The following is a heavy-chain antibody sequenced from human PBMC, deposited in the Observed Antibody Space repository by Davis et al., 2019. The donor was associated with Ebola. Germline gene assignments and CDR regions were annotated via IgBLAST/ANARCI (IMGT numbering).Heavy chain of an antibody. CDR3: ARDPSLLWFGELLYPRAYFDY. V-gene: IGHV3-33*08. Sequence: GESLKISCAASGFTFSSYSMNWVRQAPGKGLEWVAVIWYDGSNKYYADSVKGRFTISRDNSKNTLYLQMNSLRAEDTAVYYCARDPSLLWFGELLYPRAYFDYWGQGTLVTVSS. CDR1: GFTFSSYS. D-gene: IGHD3-10*01. J-gene: IGHJ4*02. CDR2: IWYDGSNK.